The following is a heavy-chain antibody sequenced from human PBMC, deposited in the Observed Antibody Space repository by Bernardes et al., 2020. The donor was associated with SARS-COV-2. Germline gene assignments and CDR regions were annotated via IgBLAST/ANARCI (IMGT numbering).Heavy chain of an antibody. Sequence: SLRPHCEAPGFTLSSYGMHRVREAPGKGPGWVGVIPYDGGNKYHADPVKGRFTISRDNSKNTQHLQMNSLRAEDTAVYYCAKDSYYDFWSGGPVAGDVSGQGTTITVSS. CDR1: GFTLSSYG. V-gene: IGHV3-30*18. J-gene: IGHJ6*02. CDR3: AKDSYYDFWSGGPVAGDV. CDR2: IPYDGGNK. D-gene: IGHD3-3*01.